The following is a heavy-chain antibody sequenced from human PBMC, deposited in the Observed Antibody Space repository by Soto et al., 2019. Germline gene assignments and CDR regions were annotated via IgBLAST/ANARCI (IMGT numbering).Heavy chain of an antibody. V-gene: IGHV1-69*17. CDR2: IIPIFGIA. CDR1: GGTLLSYT. Sequence: QVQLVQSGAEVKKPGSSVKVSCKASGGTLLSYTISWVRQAPGQGLEWMGGIIPIFGIANYAQKFQGRVTITSENSTGVAYIELSSLRSEDTAVYYSAGGGGETAMENVWGQGTTVTVSS. CDR3: AGGGGETAMENV. J-gene: IGHJ6*02. D-gene: IGHD5-18*01.